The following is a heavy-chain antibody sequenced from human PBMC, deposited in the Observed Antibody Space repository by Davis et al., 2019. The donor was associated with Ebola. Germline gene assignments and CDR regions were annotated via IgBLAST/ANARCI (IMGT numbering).Heavy chain of an antibody. J-gene: IGHJ4*02. D-gene: IGHD6-13*01. Sequence: HTGGSLRLSCAASGFSFSGYWMHWVRQAPGKGLVWVSRIKSDGSTISYADSVKGRFTISRDNAKDSLYLQMNSLRAEDTAVYYCTRRIAESATGGYFDHWGQGTLVTVSS. CDR3: TRRIAESATGGYFDH. CDR2: IKSDGSTI. V-gene: IGHV3-74*01. CDR1: GFSFSGYW.